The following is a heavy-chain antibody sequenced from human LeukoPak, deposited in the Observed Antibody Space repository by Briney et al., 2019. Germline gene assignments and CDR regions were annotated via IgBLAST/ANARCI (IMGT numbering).Heavy chain of an antibody. Sequence: SVKVSCKASGGTFSSYAISWVRQAPGQGLEWMGRIIPILGIANYAQKFQGRVTITADKSTSTAYMELSSLRSEDTAVYYCARDGYDADGYLDYWGQGALVPVSP. D-gene: IGHD5-12*01. J-gene: IGHJ4*02. CDR1: GGTFSSYA. CDR3: ARDGYDADGYLDY. V-gene: IGHV1-69*04. CDR2: IIPILGIA.